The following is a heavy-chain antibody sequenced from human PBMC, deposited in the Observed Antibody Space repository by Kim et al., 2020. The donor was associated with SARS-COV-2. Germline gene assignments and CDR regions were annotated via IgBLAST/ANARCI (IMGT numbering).Heavy chain of an antibody. CDR3: AREWVGDPRADYYYGMDV. D-gene: IGHD2-21*02. J-gene: IGHJ6*02. CDR2: INPNSGGT. Sequence: ASVKVSCKASGYTFTGYYMHWVRQAPGQGLEWMGWINPNSGGTNYAQKFQGRVTMTRDTSISTAYMELSRLRSDDTAVYYCAREWVGDPRADYYYGMDVWGQGTTVTVSS. V-gene: IGHV1-2*02. CDR1: GYTFTGYY.